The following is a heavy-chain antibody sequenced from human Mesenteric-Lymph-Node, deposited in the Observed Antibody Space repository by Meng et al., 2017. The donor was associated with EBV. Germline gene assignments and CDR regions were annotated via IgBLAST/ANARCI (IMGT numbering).Heavy chain of an antibody. CDR1: GGSLSGDY. V-gene: IGHV4-34*02. Sequence: QCGEGLLEPLDTLFLNCGVYGGSLSGDYWIWISQPPGKGLEWIGEINAGESTNYTPSLKSRVTMSIDTSKNQFSLKLSSVTAADTAVYYCARTIAGEYGDYVVPLDYWGQGTLVTVSS. J-gene: IGHJ4*02. CDR3: ARTIAGEYGDYVVPLDY. CDR2: INAGEST. D-gene: IGHD4-17*01.